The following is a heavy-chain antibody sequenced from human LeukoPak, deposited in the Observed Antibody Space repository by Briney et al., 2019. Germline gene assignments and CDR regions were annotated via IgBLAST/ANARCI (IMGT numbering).Heavy chain of an antibody. CDR2: IYYSGST. D-gene: IGHD3-16*02. V-gene: IGHV4-59*12. Sequence: SETLSLTCTVSGGPISSYYWSWIRQPPGKGLEWIGYIYYSGSTYYNPSLKSRVTISVDTSKNQFSLKLSSVTAADTAVYYCARENVWGSYRYFDYWGQGTLVTVSS. CDR3: ARENVWGSYRYFDY. CDR1: GGPISSYY. J-gene: IGHJ4*02.